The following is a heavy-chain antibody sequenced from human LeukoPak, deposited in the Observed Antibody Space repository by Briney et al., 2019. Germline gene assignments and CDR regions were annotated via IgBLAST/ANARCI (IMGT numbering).Heavy chain of an antibody. Sequence: GGSLRLSCAASGFTSDDYAMPWVRQAPGKGLEWVSGISWNSGSIGYADSVKGRFTISRDNAKNSLYLQMNSLRAEDTALYYCAKDITAGGSGSSAFDIWGQGTMVTVSS. J-gene: IGHJ3*02. D-gene: IGHD3-10*01. CDR3: AKDITAGGSGSSAFDI. CDR1: GFTSDDYA. CDR2: ISWNSGSI. V-gene: IGHV3-9*02.